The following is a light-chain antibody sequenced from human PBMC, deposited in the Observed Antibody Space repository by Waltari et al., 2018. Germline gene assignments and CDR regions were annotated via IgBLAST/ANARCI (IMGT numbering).Light chain of an antibody. Sequence: TQDPAVSVAMGQTVRITCQGDSLRSSYASWYQQRPGQAPILVMYDKNSRPSGVPDRFSGSRSDATASLTITGAQAEDGAYYYCHSRDASGSGGAFGGGTKLTVL. V-gene: IGLV3-19*01. CDR1: SLRSSY. CDR3: HSRDASGSGGA. J-gene: IGLJ2*01. CDR2: DKN.